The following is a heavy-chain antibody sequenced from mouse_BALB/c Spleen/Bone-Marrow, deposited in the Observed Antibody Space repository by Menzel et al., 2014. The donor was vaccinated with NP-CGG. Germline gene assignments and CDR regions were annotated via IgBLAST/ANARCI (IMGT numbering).Heavy chain of an antibody. CDR2: INPDSSTI. D-gene: IGHD1-1*01. CDR1: RFDFSRYW. J-gene: IGHJ1*01. V-gene: IGHV4-1*02. Sequence: EVQVVEPGGGLVQPGGSLKLSCAASRFDFSRYWMSWVRQAPGKGLEWIGEINPDSSTINYTPSLKDKFIISRDNAKNTLYLQMSKVRSEDTALYYCARLNYYGNLFVWGAAPTVPVSS. CDR3: ARLNYYGNLFV.